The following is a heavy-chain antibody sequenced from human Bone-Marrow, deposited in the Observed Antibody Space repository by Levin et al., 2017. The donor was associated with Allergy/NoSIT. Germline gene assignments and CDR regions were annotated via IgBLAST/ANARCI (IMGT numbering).Heavy chain of an antibody. CDR1: GYTFTGYY. J-gene: IGHJ4*02. V-gene: IGHV1-2*06. CDR3: ARGYCSGGSCYSIDY. D-gene: IGHD2-15*01. Sequence: GESLKISCKASGYTFTGYYMHWVRQAPGQGLEWMGRINPNSGGTNYAQKFQGRVTMTRDTSISTAYMELSRLRSDDTAVYYCARGYCSGGSCYSIDYWGQGTLVTVSS. CDR2: INPNSGGT.